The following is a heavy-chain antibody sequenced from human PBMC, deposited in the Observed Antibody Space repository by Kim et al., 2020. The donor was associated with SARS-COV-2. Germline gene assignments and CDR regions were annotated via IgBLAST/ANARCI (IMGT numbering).Heavy chain of an antibody. CDR2: IYYSGST. CDR3: ARDGLVPAAMDY. Sequence: SETLSLTCTVSGGSISSYYWSWIRQPPGKGLEWIGYIYYSGSTNYNPSLKSRVTISVDTSKNQFSLKLSSVTAADTAVYYCARDGLVPAAMDYWGQGTLVTVSS. D-gene: IGHD2-2*01. CDR1: GGSISSYY. V-gene: IGHV4-59*13. J-gene: IGHJ4*02.